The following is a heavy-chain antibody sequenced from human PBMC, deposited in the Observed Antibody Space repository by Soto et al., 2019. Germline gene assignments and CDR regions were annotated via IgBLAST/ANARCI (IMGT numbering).Heavy chain of an antibody. Sequence: SETLSLTCTVYGGSISSYYWSWIRQPPGKGLEWIGYIYYSGSTNYNPSLKRRVTISEDTSKNQFTLKQSSVTAADTAVYYCARRYGSAFDIWGQGTMVT. CDR1: GGSISSYY. CDR2: IYYSGST. J-gene: IGHJ3*02. CDR3: ARRYGSAFDI. D-gene: IGHD3-10*01. V-gene: IGHV4-59*01.